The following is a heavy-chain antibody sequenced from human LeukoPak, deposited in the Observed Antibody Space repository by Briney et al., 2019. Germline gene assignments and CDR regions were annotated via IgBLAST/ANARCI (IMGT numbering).Heavy chain of an antibody. Sequence: GGSLRLSCAASGFTFSSYAMSWVRQAPGKGLEWVSAISGSGGSTYYADSVKGRFTVSRDNSKNTLYLQMNSLRAEDTAVYYCAKDQKWELLPFDYWGQGTLVTVSS. CDR2: ISGSGGST. D-gene: IGHD1-26*01. CDR1: GFTFSSYA. CDR3: AKDQKWELLPFDY. V-gene: IGHV3-23*01. J-gene: IGHJ4*02.